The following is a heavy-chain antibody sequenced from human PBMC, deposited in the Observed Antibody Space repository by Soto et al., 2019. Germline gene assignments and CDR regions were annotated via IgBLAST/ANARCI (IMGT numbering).Heavy chain of an antibody. D-gene: IGHD6-13*01. Sequence: PSQTMSLTCTVYNGSISNFYWNWILQSAGKGLEWIGRIHGSGSATYNPSLRSRVTMSVDTSKNHFSLKVNSVTGADTAVYYCARSSHKESWFDPWGQGTLVTVSS. CDR3: ARSSHKESWFDP. J-gene: IGHJ5*02. CDR1: NGSISNFY. V-gene: IGHV4-59*10. CDR2: IHGSGSA.